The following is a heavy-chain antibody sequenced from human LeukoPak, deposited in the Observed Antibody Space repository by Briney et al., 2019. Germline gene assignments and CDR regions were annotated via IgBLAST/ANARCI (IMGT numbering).Heavy chain of an antibody. Sequence: PSETLSLTCTVSGGSISSSGKYGAWIRQPPGKGLEWMGSMFYSGTTYYNPSLKSRATISVDTSKNQFSLKLSSVTAADTAVYYCARKSPATMVRGYWYFDLWGRGTLVTVSS. CDR1: GGSISSSGKY. V-gene: IGHV4-39*01. CDR3: ARKSPATMVRGYWYFDL. D-gene: IGHD3-10*01. J-gene: IGHJ2*01. CDR2: MFYSGTT.